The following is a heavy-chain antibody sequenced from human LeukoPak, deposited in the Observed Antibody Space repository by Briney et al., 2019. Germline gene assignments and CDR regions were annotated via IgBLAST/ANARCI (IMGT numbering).Heavy chain of an antibody. V-gene: IGHV6-1*01. CDR1: GDSVSSNDAA. D-gene: IGHD3-10*01. CDR2: TFYRSQWNN. CDR3: ARENTLVRGSRNPFDY. J-gene: IGHJ4*02. Sequence: SQTLSLTCAISGDSVSSNDAAWNWIRQSPSRGLEWLGRTFYRSQWNNDYATFVKSRITINSDTSKNQFSLQLISVTPEDTAVYYCARENTLVRGSRNPFDYWGQGTLVTVSS.